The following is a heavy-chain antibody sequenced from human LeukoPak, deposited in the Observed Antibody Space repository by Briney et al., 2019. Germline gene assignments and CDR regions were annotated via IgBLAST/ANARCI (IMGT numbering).Heavy chain of an antibody. CDR3: ASLLWFGDLDAFDI. CDR2: ISSSGSTI. J-gene: IGHJ3*02. CDR1: GFTFSSYE. Sequence: GGSPRLSCAASGFTFSSYEMNWVRQAPGKGLEWVSYISSSGSTIYYADSVKGRFTISRDNAKNSLYLQMNSLRAEDTAVYYCASLLWFGDLDAFDIWGQGTMVTVSS. V-gene: IGHV3-48*03. D-gene: IGHD3-10*01.